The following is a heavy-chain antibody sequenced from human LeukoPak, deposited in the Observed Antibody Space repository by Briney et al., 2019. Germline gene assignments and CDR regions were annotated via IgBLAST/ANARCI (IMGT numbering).Heavy chain of an antibody. CDR3: VRDLGGRSGH. CDR1: GFSFDNYA. J-gene: IGHJ4*02. CDR2: IGGSGSDT. Sequence: GGSLRLSCAASGFSFDNYAMSWVRQTPGKGLEWVSAIGGSGSDTSYTDSVKGRFTISRDNSKNTLYLQMNSLRAEDTAVYYCVRDLGGRSGHWGQGTLVTVSS. D-gene: IGHD1-26*01. V-gene: IGHV3-23*01.